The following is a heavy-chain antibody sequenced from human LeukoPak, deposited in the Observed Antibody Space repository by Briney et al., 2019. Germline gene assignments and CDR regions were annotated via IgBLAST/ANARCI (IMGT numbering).Heavy chain of an antibody. CDR1: GGSISSYY. CDR2: IYYSGST. D-gene: IGHD3-10*01. V-gene: IGHV4-59*01. J-gene: IGHJ5*02. CDR3: TRDSYYGSGSYQGALDP. Sequence: PSETLSLTCTASGGSISSYYRSWIRQPPGKGLEWIGYIYYSGSTNYNPSLKSRVTISVDTSKNQFSLKLSSVTAADTAAYYCTRDSYYGSGSYQGALDPWGQGTLVTVSS.